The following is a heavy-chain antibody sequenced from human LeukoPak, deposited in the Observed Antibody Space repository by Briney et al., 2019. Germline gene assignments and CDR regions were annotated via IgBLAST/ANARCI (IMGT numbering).Heavy chain of an antibody. V-gene: IGHV1-69*13. J-gene: IGHJ6*02. Sequence: SVKVSCKASGGTFSSYAISWVRQAPGQGLEWMGGIIPIFGTANYAQKFQGRVTITADESTSTAYMELSGLRSEDTAVYYCARDPYYYDSSGYYGPYYYYGMDVWGQGTTVTVSS. D-gene: IGHD3-22*01. CDR3: ARDPYYYDSSGYYGPYYYYGMDV. CDR2: IIPIFGTA. CDR1: GGTFSSYA.